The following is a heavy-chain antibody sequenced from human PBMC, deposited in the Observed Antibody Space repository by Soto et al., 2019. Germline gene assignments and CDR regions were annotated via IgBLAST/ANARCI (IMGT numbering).Heavy chain of an antibody. CDR2: ISGSGGST. CDR3: AKGDIVVVVAASLDYYYMDV. J-gene: IGHJ6*03. CDR1: GFTFSSYA. D-gene: IGHD2-15*01. V-gene: IGHV3-23*01. Sequence: GGSLRLSCAASGFTFSSYAMSWVRQAPGKGLEWVSAISGSGGSTYYADSVKGRFTISRDNSKNTPYLQMNSLRAEDTAVYYCAKGDIVVVVAASLDYYYMDVWGKGTTVTVSS.